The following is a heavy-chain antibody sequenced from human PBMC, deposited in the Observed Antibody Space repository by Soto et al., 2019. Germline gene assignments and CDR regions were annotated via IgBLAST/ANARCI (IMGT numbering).Heavy chain of an antibody. CDR3: AKVYGDDYHAFPM. J-gene: IGHJ3*02. Sequence: EEQLLESGGGLVQPGGSLRLSCAASGFTFSRYAMTWVRQAAGQGLEWVSTIISTGGTTYYADSVKGRFTISRDNSKNTLYLQMNSLRAEDTAVYYCAKVYGDDYHAFPMWCKGTMVTVSS. CDR2: IISTGGTT. D-gene: IGHD4-17*01. V-gene: IGHV3-23*01. CDR1: GFTFSRYA.